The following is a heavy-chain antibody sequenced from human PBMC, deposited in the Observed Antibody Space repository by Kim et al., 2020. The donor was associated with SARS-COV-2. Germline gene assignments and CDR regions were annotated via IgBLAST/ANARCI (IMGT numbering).Heavy chain of an antibody. CDR1: GPTSSNSA. V-gene: IGHV3-23*01. CDR3: ARDLHFTTVTFYWYLDL. D-gene: IGHD2-21*02. Sequence: GGSLRLSCAASGPTSSNSAMSWVRQAPGKGLEWVAGIFGSGCGKYYADSVKGRFIISRDNSKGTVYLQMDNLRGEDTAVYYCARDLHFTTVTFYWYLDLWGRGTLVTVSS. J-gene: IGHJ2*01. CDR2: IFGSGCGK.